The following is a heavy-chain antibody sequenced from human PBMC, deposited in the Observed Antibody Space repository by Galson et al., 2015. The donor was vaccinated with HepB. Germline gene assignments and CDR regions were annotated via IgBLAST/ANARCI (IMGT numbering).Heavy chain of an antibody. V-gene: IGHV3-30*18. CDR1: GFTFSSYD. CDR2: VSYDGSTK. J-gene: IGHJ5*02. Sequence: SLRLSCAASGFTFSSYDMNWVRQAPGKGLEWVAAVSYDGSTKYYADSVKGRFTISRDNSKNTLYLQMNSLRAEDTAIYYCAKDGGRGYTDGPNCLDPWGQGTLVTVSS. D-gene: IGHD5-18*01. CDR3: AKDGGRGYTDGPNCLDP.